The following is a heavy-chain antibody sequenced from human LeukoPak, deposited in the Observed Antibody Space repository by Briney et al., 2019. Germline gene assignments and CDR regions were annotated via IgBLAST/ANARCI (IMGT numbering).Heavy chain of an antibody. V-gene: IGHV1-24*01. CDR3: ARGARDIVAYIFDY. Sequence: ASVKVSCKVSGYTLTELSMHWVRQAPGKGLEWMGGFDPEDGETIYAQKFQGRVTMNEDTSTDTAYMELSRLRSDDTAVYYCARGARDIVAYIFDYWGQGTLVTVSS. CDR1: GYTLTELS. CDR2: FDPEDGET. D-gene: IGHD5-12*01. J-gene: IGHJ4*02.